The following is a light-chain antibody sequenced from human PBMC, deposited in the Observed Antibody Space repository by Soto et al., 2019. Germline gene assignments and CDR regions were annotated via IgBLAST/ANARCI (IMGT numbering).Light chain of an antibody. CDR1: QSISNY. V-gene: IGKV1-39*01. Sequence: DIQMTQSPSSLSACVGDRVTITCRASQSISNYLNWYQQKPGKAPKLLIYAASSLQRGVPSRFSGSGSGTDFTLTISSLQPEDFATYYCQQSFSTPPTFGGGTKVHIK. CDR2: AAS. J-gene: IGKJ4*01. CDR3: QQSFSTPPT.